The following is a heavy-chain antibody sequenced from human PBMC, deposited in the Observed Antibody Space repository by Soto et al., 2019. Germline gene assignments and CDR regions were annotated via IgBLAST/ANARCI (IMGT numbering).Heavy chain of an antibody. CDR2: INPNSGGT. Sequence: GASVKVSCKASGYTFSDYYIHWVRQAPGQGLEWMGWINPNSGGTKYAPKFQGGVTMTRDTSITTAYMELSRLRSGDTAVYYCATEPATAKPEGVDFWGQGTMVTLSA. CDR1: GYTFSDYY. J-gene: IGHJ4*02. CDR3: ATEPATAKPEGVDF. D-gene: IGHD1-1*01. V-gene: IGHV1-2*02.